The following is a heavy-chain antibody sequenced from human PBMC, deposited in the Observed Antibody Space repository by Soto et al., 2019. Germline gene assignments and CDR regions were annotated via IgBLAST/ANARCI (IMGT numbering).Heavy chain of an antibody. CDR2: ISGSGGST. CDR3: AKDVYDEYYFDY. CDR1: GVTFSSYA. D-gene: IGHD1-1*01. V-gene: IGHV3-23*01. Sequence: XGSLRLSCAAAGVTFSSYAMSWVRQAPGKGLEWVSAISGSGGSTYYADSVKGRFTISRDNSKNTLYLQMNSLRAEDTAVYYCAKDVYDEYYFDYWGQGTLATVSS. J-gene: IGHJ4*02.